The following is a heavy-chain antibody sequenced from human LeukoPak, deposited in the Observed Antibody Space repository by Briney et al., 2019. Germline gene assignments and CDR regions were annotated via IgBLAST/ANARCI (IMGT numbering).Heavy chain of an antibody. V-gene: IGHV3-48*02. CDR2: ISSSSSTI. CDR3: ARDLNYYDSSGYYYTLDY. CDR1: GFTFSSYS. D-gene: IGHD3-22*01. J-gene: IGHJ4*02. Sequence: GGSLRLSCAASGFTFSSYSMNWVRQAPGKGLEWVSYISSSSSTIYYADSVKGRFTISRDNAKNSLYLQMNSLRDEDTAVYYCARDLNYYDSSGYYYTLDYWGQGTLVTVSS.